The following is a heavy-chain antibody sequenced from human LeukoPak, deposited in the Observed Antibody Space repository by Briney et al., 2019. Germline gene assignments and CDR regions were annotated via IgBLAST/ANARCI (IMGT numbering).Heavy chain of an antibody. CDR3: ARGWGHFDY. CDR1: GGSISSYY. D-gene: IGHD3-16*01. V-gene: IGHV4-4*07. CDR2: MYIRGSA. J-gene: IGHJ4*02. Sequence: SETQSLTCTVSGGSISSYYWSWIRQPAGKGLEWIGRMYIRGSANYNPSLKSRVTMSLDTSKNQFSLKLSSVTAADTAVYYCARGWGHFDYWGQGTLVTVSS.